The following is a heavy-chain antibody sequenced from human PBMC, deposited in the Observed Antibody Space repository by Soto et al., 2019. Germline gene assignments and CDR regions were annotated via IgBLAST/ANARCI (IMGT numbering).Heavy chain of an antibody. CDR1: GGSIRSYY. CDR2: IYSSGST. V-gene: IGHV4-59*08. CDR3: ARRYGGGFDY. D-gene: IGHD3-10*01. Sequence: QVQLLESGPGLVKPSETLSLTCTVSGGSIRSYYWSWIRQPPGKGLEWIGYIYSSGSTNHNPSLKSRVTISVDTSKNQFSLKLSSVTAADTAVYYCARRYGGGFDYWGQGTLVTVSS. J-gene: IGHJ4*02.